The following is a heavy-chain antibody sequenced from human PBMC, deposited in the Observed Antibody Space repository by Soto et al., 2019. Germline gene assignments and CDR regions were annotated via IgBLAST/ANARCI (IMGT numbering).Heavy chain of an antibody. V-gene: IGHV4-59*01. CDR3: ASNYYYDSSGLYYFDY. CDR1: GGSIDNYY. J-gene: IGHJ4*02. D-gene: IGHD3-22*01. CDR2: IYSSGST. Sequence: QVQLQESGAGLVKPSETLSLTCTVSGGSIDNYYWSWIRQPPGRGLEWIGFIYSSGSTNYNPSVKSRVTISAETSRNQVSLKLTSVTTADTAVYYCASNYYYDSSGLYYFDYWGQGTLVTVSS.